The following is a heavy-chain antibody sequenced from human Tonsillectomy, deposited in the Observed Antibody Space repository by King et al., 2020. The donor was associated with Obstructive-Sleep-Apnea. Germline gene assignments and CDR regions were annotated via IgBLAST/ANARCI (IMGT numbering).Heavy chain of an antibody. CDR1: GFMFNTYA. CDR3: ARVAYVWGSYRYTAPVDY. CDR2: ISYDGRNI. D-gene: IGHD3-16*02. J-gene: IGHJ4*02. Sequence: VQLVESGGGVVQPGRSLRLSCAASGFMFNTYAMHWVRQAPGKGLEWVAVISYDGRNIDHADSVKGRFTISRDNSKKTLFLQMNSLRADDPAVYYCARVAYVWGSYRYTAPVDYWGQGALVTVSS. V-gene: IGHV3-30*04.